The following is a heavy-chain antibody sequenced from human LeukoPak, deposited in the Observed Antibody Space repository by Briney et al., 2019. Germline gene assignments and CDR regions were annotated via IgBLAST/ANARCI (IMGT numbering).Heavy chain of an antibody. J-gene: IGHJ6*04. CDR2: IYYSGST. CDR3: ARGQRGFGVQYGMDV. V-gene: IGHV4-59*01. D-gene: IGHD3-10*01. CDR1: GGSISNCY. Sequence: SETLSLTCIVSGGSISNCYWNWLRQPPGKGLEWIGYIYYSGSTNYSPSLKSRVSISVDTSKNQFSLKLTSVTAADTAVYYCARGQRGFGVQYGMDVWGKGTTVTVSS.